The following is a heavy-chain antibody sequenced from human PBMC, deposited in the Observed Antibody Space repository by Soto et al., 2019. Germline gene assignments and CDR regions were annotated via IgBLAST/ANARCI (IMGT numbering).Heavy chain of an antibody. V-gene: IGHV4-39*01. CDR2: IYYSGST. Sequence: PSETLSLTCTVSGGSISSSSYYWGWIRQPPGKGLEWIGIIYYSGSTYYNPSLKSRVTISVDTSKNQFSLKLSSVTAADTAVYYCARRGIVGATTAIDDWGQGTLVTVSS. CDR1: GGSISSSSYY. J-gene: IGHJ1*01. D-gene: IGHD1-26*01. CDR3: ARRGIVGATTAIDD.